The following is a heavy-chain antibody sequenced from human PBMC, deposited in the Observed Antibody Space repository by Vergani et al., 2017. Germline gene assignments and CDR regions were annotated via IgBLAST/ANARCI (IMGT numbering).Heavy chain of an antibody. D-gene: IGHD2-15*01. CDR2: IYYSGST. J-gene: IGHJ4*02. CDR3: ARGSRSLDGGD. Sequence: QLQLQESGPGLVKPSETLSLTCTVSGGSISSSSYYWGWIRQPPGKGLEWIGSIYYSGSTYYNPSLKSRVTISVDTSKNQFSLKLGSVTAADTAVYYCARGSRSLDGGDWGQGTLVTVSS. CDR1: GGSISSSSYY. V-gene: IGHV4-39*07.